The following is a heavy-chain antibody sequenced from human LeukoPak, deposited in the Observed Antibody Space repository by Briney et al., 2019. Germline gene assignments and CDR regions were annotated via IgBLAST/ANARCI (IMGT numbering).Heavy chain of an antibody. CDR2: INHSGST. CDR1: GGSFSGYY. CDR3: ARGPIVVVPAAIPAFDY. J-gene: IGHJ4*02. V-gene: IGHV4-34*01. Sequence: SETLSFTCAVYGGSFSGYYWSWIRQPPGKGLEWIGEINHSGSTNYNPSLKSRVTISVDTSKSQFSLKLSSVTAADTAVYYCARGPIVVVPAAIPAFDYWGQGTLVTVSS. D-gene: IGHD2-2*02.